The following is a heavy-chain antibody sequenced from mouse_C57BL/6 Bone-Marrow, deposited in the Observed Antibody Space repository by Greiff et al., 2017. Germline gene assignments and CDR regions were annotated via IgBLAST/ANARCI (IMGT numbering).Heavy chain of an antibody. V-gene: IGHV1-58*01. J-gene: IGHJ3*01. CDR1: GYTFTSYG. D-gene: IGHD3-2*02. CDR3: ARSPRLRWFAY. CDR2: IYIGTGYT. Sequence: EVQLQQSGAELVRPGSSVKMSCKTSGYTFTSYGINWVKQRPGQGLEWIGYIYIGTGYTEYNEKFKGKATLTSDTSSSTAYMQLSSLTSEDSAIYFCARSPRLRWFAYWGQGTLVTVSA.